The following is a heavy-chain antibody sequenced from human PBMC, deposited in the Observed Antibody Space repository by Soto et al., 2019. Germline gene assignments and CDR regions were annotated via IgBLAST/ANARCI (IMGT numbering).Heavy chain of an antibody. D-gene: IGHD3-10*01. CDR2: INPNSGDT. J-gene: IGHJ4*02. Sequence: QVQLEQSGAEVKKPGASVKVSCKASGYTFTDYYMHWVRQAPGQGPQWMGWINPNSGDTSFAQRFQDRVTMTRDTSISTAYMDLSSLTSEDTAVYYCARRDSHGFFRYFDNWGQGTLVTVSS. CDR1: GYTFTDYY. CDR3: ARRDSHGFFRYFDN. V-gene: IGHV1-2*02.